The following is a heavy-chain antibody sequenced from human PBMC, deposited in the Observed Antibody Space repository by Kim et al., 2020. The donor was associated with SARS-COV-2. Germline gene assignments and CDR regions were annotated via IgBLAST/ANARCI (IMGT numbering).Heavy chain of an antibody. Sequence: ASVKVSCKASGYTFTSYGISWVRQAPGQGLEWMGWISAYNGNTNYAQKLRGRVTMTTDTSTSTAYMELRSLRSDDTAVYYCARELSYSSGWYYYYYGMDVWGQGTTVTVSS. D-gene: IGHD6-19*01. J-gene: IGHJ6*02. CDR3: ARELSYSSGWYYYYYGMDV. CDR2: ISAYNGNT. CDR1: GYTFTSYG. V-gene: IGHV1-18*04.